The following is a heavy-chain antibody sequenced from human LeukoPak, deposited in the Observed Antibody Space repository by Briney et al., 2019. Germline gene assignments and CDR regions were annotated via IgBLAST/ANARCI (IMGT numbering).Heavy chain of an antibody. CDR3: ARDNGGWFDS. CDR2: IKQGGREE. V-gene: IGHV3-7*03. D-gene: IGHD3-10*01. J-gene: IGHJ5*01. Sequence: AGGSLRLSCVASEFILSDYWMSWVRQAPGKGLEWVANIKQGGREEKYVGSVKGRFAISRDDAKSTLYLQMDSLSGDDTAVYYCARDNGGWFDSWGRGTLVTVSS. CDR1: EFILSDYW.